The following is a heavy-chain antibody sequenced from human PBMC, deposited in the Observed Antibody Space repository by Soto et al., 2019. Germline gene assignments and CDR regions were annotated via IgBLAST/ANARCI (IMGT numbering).Heavy chain of an antibody. CDR2: IGTSVNTV. CDR1: GFDFNRFA. CDR3: ARQNHNYNDSTGYGYSIDY. D-gene: IGHD3-22*01. V-gene: IGHV3-48*03. J-gene: IGHJ4*02. Sequence: PGGSLRLSCAASGFDFNRFAMSWVRQAPGKGLEWVSYIGTSVNTVFYADSVKGRFTISRDNAKKSLYLQMNGLRADDTAVYYCARQNHNYNDSTGYGYSIDYWGQGTLVTVSS.